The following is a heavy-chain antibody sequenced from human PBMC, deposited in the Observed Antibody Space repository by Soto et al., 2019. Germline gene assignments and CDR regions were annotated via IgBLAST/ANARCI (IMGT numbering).Heavy chain of an antibody. CDR3: ARADRSSGWYRTHAFDI. Sequence: GASVKVSCKASGYTYTIYGISWVLQAPGQGLEWMGWISAYNGNTNYAQKLQGRVTMTTDTSTSTAYMELRSLRSDDTAVYYCARADRSSGWYRTHAFDIWGQGTMVTVS. CDR2: ISAYNGNT. D-gene: IGHD6-19*01. J-gene: IGHJ3*02. CDR1: GYTYTIYG. V-gene: IGHV1-18*01.